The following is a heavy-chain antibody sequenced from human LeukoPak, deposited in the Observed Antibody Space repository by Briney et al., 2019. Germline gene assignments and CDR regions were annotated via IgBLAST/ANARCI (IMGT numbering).Heavy chain of an antibody. J-gene: IGHJ6*03. CDR3: ARSPRIRDGYNMDYYNYMDV. D-gene: IGHD5-24*01. V-gene: IGHV1-2*02. Sequence: ASVKVSCKASGYTFTGYYMHWVRQAPGQGLEWMGWINPNSGGTNYAQKFQGRVTMTRDTSISTAYMELSRLRSDDTAVYYCARSPRIRDGYNMDYYNYMDVWGKGTTVTVSS. CDR1: GYTFTGYY. CDR2: INPNSGGT.